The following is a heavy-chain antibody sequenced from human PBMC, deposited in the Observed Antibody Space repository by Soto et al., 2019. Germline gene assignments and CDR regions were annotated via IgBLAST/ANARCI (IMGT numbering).Heavy chain of an antibody. J-gene: IGHJ5*02. CDR3: ARQPAHVYEASPKWFDP. CDR2: ISTSGRTI. D-gene: IGHD3-16*01. Sequence: EVLLVESGGGLVQPGGSLRLSCTASGFTFSSYEMNWVRQAPGKGLEWISYISTSGRTIFDAGSVKGRFTISRDNTRYTLFLQMDSLRPEDTAVYYCARQPAHVYEASPKWFDPWGQGTLVIVSS. CDR1: GFTFSSYE. V-gene: IGHV3-48*03.